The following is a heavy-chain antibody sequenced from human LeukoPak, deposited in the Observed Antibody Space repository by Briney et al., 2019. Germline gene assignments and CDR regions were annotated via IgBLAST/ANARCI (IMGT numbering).Heavy chain of an antibody. D-gene: IGHD6-13*01. CDR1: GLSFSSYW. V-gene: IGHV3-7*01. CDR3: YSSSWYWGAPFDH. J-gene: IGHJ4*02. Sequence: PGGSLRLSCAASGLSFSSYWMSWVRQAPGKGLEWVANINEDGSEKYYVDSVKGRFTISRDNAKNSLYLQMNSLRAEDTAVYYCYSSSWYWGAPFDHWGQGTLVTVSS. CDR2: INEDGSEK.